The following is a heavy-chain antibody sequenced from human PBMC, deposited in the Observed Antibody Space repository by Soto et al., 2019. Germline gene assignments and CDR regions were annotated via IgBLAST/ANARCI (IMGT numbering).Heavy chain of an antibody. CDR1: GFVFNAHA. V-gene: IGHV3-30*04. Sequence: PGGSLRLSCTASGFVFNAHAMHWVRQAPGKGLEWVALISYDGYTQHYADSVRGRFTVSRDNSENTLYLQMTTPRTDDTAVYFCAKSIVPKIPRLFGVWGPGTLVTVSS. CDR2: ISYDGYTQ. J-gene: IGHJ4*02. D-gene: IGHD3-16*02. CDR3: AKSIVPKIPRLFGV.